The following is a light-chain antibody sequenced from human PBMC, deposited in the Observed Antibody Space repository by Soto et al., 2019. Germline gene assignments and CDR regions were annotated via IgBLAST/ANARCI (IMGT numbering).Light chain of an antibody. V-gene: IGLV1-44*01. CDR1: SSNIGSKT. CDR3: YSYAGISYV. Sequence: QSALTQPPSASGTPGQRLTISCSGSSSNIGSKTVNWYQQLPGTAPKLLIYSNYQRPSGVPDRFSGSKSGTSASLTISGLQAEDEANYYCYSYAGISYVFGTGTKVTVL. CDR2: SNY. J-gene: IGLJ1*01.